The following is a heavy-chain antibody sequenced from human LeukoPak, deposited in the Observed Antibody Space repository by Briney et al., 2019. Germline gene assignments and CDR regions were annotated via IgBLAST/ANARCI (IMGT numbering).Heavy chain of an antibody. CDR2: IYYSGST. J-gene: IGHJ4*02. CDR3: ASQYSSSVDY. D-gene: IGHD6-6*01. Sequence: SETLSLTCTVSGGSISSSSYYWGWIRQPPGKGLEWIGSIYYSGSTYYNPSLKSRVTISVDTSKNQFSLKLSSVTAADTAVYYCASQYSSSVDYWGQGTLVTVSS. V-gene: IGHV4-39*07. CDR1: GGSISSSSYY.